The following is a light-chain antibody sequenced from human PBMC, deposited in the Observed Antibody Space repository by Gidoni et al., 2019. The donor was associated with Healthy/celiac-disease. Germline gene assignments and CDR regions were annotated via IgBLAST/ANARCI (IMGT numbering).Light chain of an antibody. CDR1: QSVLYSPNNKNY. CDR3: QQYYSTPVT. J-gene: IGKJ2*01. Sequence: DIVMTQSPYSLAVSLGERATINCKSSQSVLYSPNNKNYLAWYQQKQGQPPKLLMYWASNRESRVPDRFSGSGSGTDFTPTISSLQDEDVAVYYCQQYYSTPVTFGQGTKLEIK. CDR2: WAS. V-gene: IGKV4-1*01.